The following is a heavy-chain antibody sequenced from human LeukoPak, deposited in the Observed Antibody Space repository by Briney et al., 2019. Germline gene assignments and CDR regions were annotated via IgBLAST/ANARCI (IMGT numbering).Heavy chain of an antibody. D-gene: IGHD3-10*01. CDR3: TRQEFGELLIGDY. V-gene: IGHV3-73*01. CDR1: GFTFSSSA. Sequence: GGSLRLSCAASGFTFSSSAMHWVRQASGKGLEWVGRIRSKANSYATAYAASVKGRFTISRDDSKNTAYLQMNSLKTEDTAVYYCTRQEFGELLIGDYWGQGTLVTVSS. CDR2: IRSKANSYAT. J-gene: IGHJ4*02.